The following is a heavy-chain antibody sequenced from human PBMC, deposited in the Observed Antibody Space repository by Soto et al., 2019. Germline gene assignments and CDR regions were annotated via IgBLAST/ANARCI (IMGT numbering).Heavy chain of an antibody. CDR3: ESELRIGEDYSGMDV. CDR2: IYSSGST. V-gene: IGHV4-31*03. D-gene: IGHD3-10*01. J-gene: IGHJ6*02. Sequence: QVQLQESGPGLVKPSQTLSLTCTVSGGSISSGGYYWSWIRQHPGKGLEWIGYIYSSGSTYYNPSLKSRVTRSGDTSQSPFSVKLSPVTAADTAGYYGESELRIGEDYSGMDVWGHGATVNVSS. CDR1: GGSISSGGYY.